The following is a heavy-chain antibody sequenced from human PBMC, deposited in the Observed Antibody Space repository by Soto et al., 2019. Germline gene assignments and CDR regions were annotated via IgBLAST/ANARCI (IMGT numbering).Heavy chain of an antibody. CDR2: IYYSGST. CDR3: ARMSIAARSKDRLDI. J-gene: IGHJ3*02. Sequence: SETLSLTCTVSGGSISSGGYYWSWIRQHPGKGLEWIGYIYYSGSTYYNPSLKSRVTISVDTSKNQFSLKLSSVTAADTAVYYCARMSIAARSKDRLDIWGQGTMVTVSS. V-gene: IGHV4-31*03. CDR1: GGSISSGGYY. D-gene: IGHD6-6*01.